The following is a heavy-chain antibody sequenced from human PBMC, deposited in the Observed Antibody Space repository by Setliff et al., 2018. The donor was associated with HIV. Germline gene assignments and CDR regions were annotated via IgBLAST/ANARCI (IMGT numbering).Heavy chain of an antibody. CDR1: NDSITYYY. J-gene: IGHJ3*02. D-gene: IGHD3-22*01. CDR2: IFDSENT. CDR3: ARQITSVTTEKLVVNDAFDI. Sequence: SETLSLTCSVSNDSITYYYWNWIRQPPGEGLEWIGNIFDSENTNYNPSLKSRVTMSVDTSKNQFSLKLSSVTAADTAVYYCARQITSVTTEKLVVNDAFDIWGQGIMVTVSS. V-gene: IGHV4-59*01.